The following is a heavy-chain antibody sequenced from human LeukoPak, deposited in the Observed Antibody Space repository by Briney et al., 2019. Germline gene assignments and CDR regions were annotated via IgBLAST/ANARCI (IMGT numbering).Heavy chain of an antibody. CDR2: IKQDGSEK. CDR3: ARWGYSYGNDAFDI. Sequence: GGSLRLSCAASGFTFSSYSMNWVRQAPGKGLEWVANIKQDGSEKYYVDSVKGRFTISRDNAKNSLYLRMNSLRAEDTAVYYCARWGYSYGNDAFDIWGQGTMVTVSS. CDR1: GFTFSSYS. D-gene: IGHD5-18*01. J-gene: IGHJ3*02. V-gene: IGHV3-7*01.